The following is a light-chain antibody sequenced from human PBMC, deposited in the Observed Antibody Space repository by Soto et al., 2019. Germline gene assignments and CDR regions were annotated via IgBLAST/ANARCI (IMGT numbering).Light chain of an antibody. CDR1: QSVSSN. J-gene: IGKJ2*01. CDR2: GAS. Sequence: EIVMTQSPATLSVSPGERATLSCRASQSVSSNLAWYQQKPGQAPRLLIYGASTRATGIPARFSGSGSGTEFTLTISSLQSEDFAVYYCQQYNTWPPYTFGQGTKVDI. CDR3: QQYNTWPPYT. V-gene: IGKV3-15*01.